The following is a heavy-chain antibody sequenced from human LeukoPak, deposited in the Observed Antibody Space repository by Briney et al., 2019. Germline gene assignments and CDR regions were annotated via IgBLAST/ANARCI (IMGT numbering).Heavy chain of an antibody. CDR3: AKDNYYDSSGYYSYFDY. CDR1: GFTFDDYA. D-gene: IGHD3-22*01. CDR2: ISWNSGSI. Sequence: PGRSLRLSCAASGFTFDDYAMHWVRQAPGKGLEWVSGISWNSGSIGYADSVKGRFTISRDNAKNSLYLQMNSLRAEDTALYYCAKDNYYDSSGYYSYFDYWGQGTLVTVSS. J-gene: IGHJ4*02. V-gene: IGHV3-9*01.